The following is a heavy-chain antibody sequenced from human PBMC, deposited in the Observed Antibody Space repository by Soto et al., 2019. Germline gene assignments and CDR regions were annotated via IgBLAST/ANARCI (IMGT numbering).Heavy chain of an antibody. D-gene: IGHD6-13*01. J-gene: IGHJ5*02. V-gene: IGHV3-23*01. CDR2: ITGSGDTT. Sequence: GGSLRLSCAASGFTFSNYAIRWVRQAPGKGLEWVSSITGSGDTTYYADSVKGRFTISRDNSKNTVYLQRNSLRVEDTAVYYCAKDPLKYSSSWYLEWWFDPWGQGTLVTVSS. CDR3: AKDPLKYSSSWYLEWWFDP. CDR1: GFTFSNYA.